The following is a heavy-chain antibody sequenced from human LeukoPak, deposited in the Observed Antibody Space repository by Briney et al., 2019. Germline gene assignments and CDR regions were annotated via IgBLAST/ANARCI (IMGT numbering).Heavy chain of an antibody. CDR2: ICTSGST. V-gene: IGHV4-4*07. D-gene: IGHD6-19*01. Sequence: PSETLSLTCTVSGGSISSYYWSWIRQPAGKGLEWIGRICTSGSTNYNPSFKSRVTMSVDTSKNQFSLKLSSVTAADTAVYCCARETYSSGWFDYWGQGTLVTVSS. J-gene: IGHJ4*02. CDR1: GGSISSYY. CDR3: ARETYSSGWFDY.